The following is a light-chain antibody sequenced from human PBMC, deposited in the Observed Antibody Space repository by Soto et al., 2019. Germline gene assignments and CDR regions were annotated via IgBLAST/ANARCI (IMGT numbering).Light chain of an antibody. CDR3: LSFTSSFTYI. J-gene: IGLJ1*01. Sequence: LTQPASVSGSPGQSITISCTGTSSDVGGYNYVSWYQHHPGKAPKLMIYEVTNRPSGVSIRFSGSKSGTTASLTISGLQAEDEADYYCLSFTSSFTYIFGTGTKVTVL. CDR1: SSDVGGYNY. V-gene: IGLV2-14*01. CDR2: EVT.